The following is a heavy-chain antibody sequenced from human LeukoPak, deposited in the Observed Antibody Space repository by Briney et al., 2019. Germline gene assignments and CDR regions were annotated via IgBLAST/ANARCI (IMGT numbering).Heavy chain of an antibody. D-gene: IGHD3-10*01. CDR3: AKPSNYYGSATDAFDF. V-gene: IGHV4-39*07. Sequence: SETLSLTCTVPGGSISSSYSYWGWLRQPPGKGLEWIGNIYYSGSTYYNPSLKSRVTISVDTSKNHFSLKLNSVTAADTAVYYCAKPSNYYGSATDAFDFWGQGTMVTVSS. CDR1: GGSISSSYSY. J-gene: IGHJ3*01. CDR2: IYYSGST.